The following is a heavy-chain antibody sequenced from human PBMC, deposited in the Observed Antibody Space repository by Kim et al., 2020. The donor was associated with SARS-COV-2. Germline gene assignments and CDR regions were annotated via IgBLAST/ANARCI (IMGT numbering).Heavy chain of an antibody. Sequence: ADSGKGRFTISRDNSKSTLYLQMNSLRAEDTAVYYCAKRASYSSSSPFDYWGQGTLVTVSS. V-gene: IGHV3-23*01. D-gene: IGHD6-6*01. CDR3: AKRASYSSSSPFDY. J-gene: IGHJ4*02.